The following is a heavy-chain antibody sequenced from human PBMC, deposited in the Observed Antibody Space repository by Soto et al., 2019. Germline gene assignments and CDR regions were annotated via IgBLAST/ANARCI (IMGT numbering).Heavy chain of an antibody. V-gene: IGHV3-30-3*01. CDR2: ISYDGSNK. CDR3: ARDFPHIVVVTAISIDWFDP. D-gene: IGHD2-21*02. CDR1: GFTFSSYA. J-gene: IGHJ5*02. Sequence: QVQLVESGGGVVQPGRSLRLSCAASGFTFSSYAMHWVRQAPGKGLEWVAVISYDGSNKYYADSVKGRFTISRDNSKNTLYLQMNSLRAEDTAVYYCARDFPHIVVVTAISIDWFDPWGQGTLVTVSS.